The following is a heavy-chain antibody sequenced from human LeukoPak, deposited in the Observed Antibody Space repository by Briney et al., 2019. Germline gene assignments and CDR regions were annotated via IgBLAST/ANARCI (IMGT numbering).Heavy chain of an antibody. J-gene: IGHJ3*02. Sequence: SETLSLTCTVSGGSISSYYWSWIRQPPGKGLEWIGYIYYSGSTNYNPSLKSRVTISVDTSKNQFSLKLSSVTAADTAVYYCARDHGEGWELHVFDIWGQGTMVTVSS. CDR2: IYYSGST. D-gene: IGHD1-26*01. CDR1: GGSISSYY. CDR3: ARDHGEGWELHVFDI. V-gene: IGHV4-59*01.